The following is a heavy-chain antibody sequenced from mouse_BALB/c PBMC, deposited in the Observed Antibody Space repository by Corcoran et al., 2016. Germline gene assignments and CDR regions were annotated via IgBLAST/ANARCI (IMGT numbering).Heavy chain of an antibody. CDR1: GYSFTDYS. CDR3: ARSFWFAY. J-gene: IGHJ3*01. CDR2: INPYNGAT. V-gene: IGHV1-26*01. Sequence: EIQLQQSGPELVKPGASGKISCKAAGYSFTDYSMHWVKQSHVKSLEWIGRINPYNGATSYNQNFKDKANLTVDKSSSTTYMEFHSLTSEDSAVYYCARSFWFAYWGQGTLVTVSA.